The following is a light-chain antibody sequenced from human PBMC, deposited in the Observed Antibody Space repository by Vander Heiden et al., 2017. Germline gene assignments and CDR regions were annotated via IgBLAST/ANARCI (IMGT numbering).Light chain of an antibody. CDR1: QSIRSG. V-gene: IGKV1-5*03. Sequence: DIQMTQPPSSLSASVGDRVTITCRASQSIRSGLGWYQQKPGKAPKRLIYNASSLQSGVPSRFSGSGSGTEFTLTISSLQPDDFATYYCQQYNSYSWTFGQGTKVEIK. CDR2: NAS. J-gene: IGKJ1*01. CDR3: QQYNSYSWT.